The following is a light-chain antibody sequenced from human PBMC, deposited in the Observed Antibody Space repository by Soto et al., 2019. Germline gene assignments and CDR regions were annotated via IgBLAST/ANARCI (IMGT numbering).Light chain of an antibody. J-gene: IGKJ1*01. CDR3: QQYYSTSWT. CDR1: QSVLYSSNNKNY. V-gene: IGKV4-1*01. Sequence: DIVMTQSPDSLAVSLGERATINCKSSQSVLYSSNNKNYLAWYQQRPGQLPKLLIYWASTRESGVPVRFSGSGSATDFTLTISSLQAEDVAVYYYQQYYSTSWTFGQGTKVEIK. CDR2: WAS.